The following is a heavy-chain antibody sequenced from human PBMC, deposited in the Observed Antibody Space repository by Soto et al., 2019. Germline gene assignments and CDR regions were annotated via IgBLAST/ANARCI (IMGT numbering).Heavy chain of an antibody. CDR1: GGSTRISSYY. Sequence: PSDTLSLPCTVPGGSTRISSYYWGWILQPPGKGLEWIGSIYYSGRTYYNPSLKSRVTISVDTSKNQFSLKLSSVTAADTAVYYCARQIVVMVLTIPDEAWLDPWGQGTLVTVSS. V-gene: IGHV4-39*01. J-gene: IGHJ5*02. CDR2: IYYSGRT. CDR3: ARQIVVMVLTIPDEAWLDP. D-gene: IGHD2-8*01.